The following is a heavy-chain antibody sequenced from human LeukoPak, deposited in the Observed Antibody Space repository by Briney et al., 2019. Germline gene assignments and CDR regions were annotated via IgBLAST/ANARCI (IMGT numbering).Heavy chain of an antibody. V-gene: IGHV3-7*01. CDR2: MKEDGSDI. J-gene: IGHJ5*02. CDR3: ARGGDVAGRFDP. CDR1: GFTFDDYT. D-gene: IGHD6-19*01. Sequence: QPGGSLILSCAASGFTFDDYTMSWVRQAPGKGLEWVSKMKEDGSDIHYGGSVRGRFSISRDNAKDSLYLQMNSLRVDDTAVYYCARGGDVAGRFDPWGQGTQVTVSS.